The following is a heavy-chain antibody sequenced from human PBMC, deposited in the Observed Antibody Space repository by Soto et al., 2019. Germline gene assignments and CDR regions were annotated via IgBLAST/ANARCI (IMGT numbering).Heavy chain of an antibody. Sequence: PGGSLRLSCAASGFTLSGYAMDWVRQAPGKGLEYVSGISSDGVGTYYANSVQGRFTISRDNSKNTVYLQMGSLRPEDMAMYYCAGRARPDFYYMDVWGKGTTVTVSS. J-gene: IGHJ6*03. CDR3: AGRARPDFYYMDV. D-gene: IGHD6-6*01. CDR1: GFTLSGYA. CDR2: ISSDGVGT. V-gene: IGHV3-64*01.